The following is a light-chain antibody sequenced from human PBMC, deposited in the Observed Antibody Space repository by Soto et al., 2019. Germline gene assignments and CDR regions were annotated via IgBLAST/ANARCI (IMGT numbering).Light chain of an antibody. V-gene: IGKV3-11*01. CDR3: QQRSNWPPLT. CDR1: QRVSSY. Sequence: EIVLTQSPATLSLSPGERATLSCRASQRVSSYLAWYQQKPGQAPRLLIDGASNRANGIPARFSGSASGTDFTLTISSLEPEEFAVYYCQQRSNWPPLTVGGGTKVEIK. J-gene: IGKJ4*01. CDR2: GAS.